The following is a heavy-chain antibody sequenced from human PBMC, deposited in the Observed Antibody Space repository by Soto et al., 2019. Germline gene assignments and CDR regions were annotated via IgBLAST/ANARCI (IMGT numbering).Heavy chain of an antibody. D-gene: IGHD5-18*01. CDR3: ARDSSIYSYGYRGGLRLDYYYYMDV. CDR1: GGSISSYY. Sequence: QVQLQESGPGLVKPSETLSLTCTVSGGSISSYYWSWIRQPPGKGLEWIGYIYYSGSTNDNPSLKRRVTISVDTSKNQFSLKLSSVTAADTAVYYCARDSSIYSYGYRGGLRLDYYYYMDVWGKGTTVTVSS. V-gene: IGHV4-59*01. J-gene: IGHJ6*03. CDR2: IYYSGST.